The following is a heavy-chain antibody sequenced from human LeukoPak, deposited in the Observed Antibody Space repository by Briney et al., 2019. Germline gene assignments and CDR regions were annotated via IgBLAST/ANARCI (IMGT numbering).Heavy chain of an antibody. Sequence: PGGSLRLSCAASGFTFSSYAMSWIRQPPGKGLEWIGEINHSGSTNYNPSLKSRVTISVDTSKNQFSLKLSSVTAADTAVYYCARMGGSYYSDYWGQGTLVTVSS. J-gene: IGHJ4*02. CDR2: INHSGST. V-gene: IGHV4-34*01. CDR3: ARMGGSYYSDY. D-gene: IGHD1-26*01. CDR1: GFTFSSYA.